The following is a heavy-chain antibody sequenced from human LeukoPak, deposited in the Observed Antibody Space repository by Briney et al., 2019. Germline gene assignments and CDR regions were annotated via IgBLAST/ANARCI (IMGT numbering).Heavy chain of an antibody. V-gene: IGHV4-31*03. CDR1: GGSISSGGYS. Sequence: SSETLSLTCTVSGGSISSGGYSWSWIRQHPGKGLEWIGYIYYSGSTYYNPSLKSRVTISVDTSKNQFSLKLSSVTAADTAVYYCASSRGTMIEDAFDIWGQGTMVTVSS. D-gene: IGHD3-22*01. CDR3: ASSRGTMIEDAFDI. J-gene: IGHJ3*02. CDR2: IYYSGST.